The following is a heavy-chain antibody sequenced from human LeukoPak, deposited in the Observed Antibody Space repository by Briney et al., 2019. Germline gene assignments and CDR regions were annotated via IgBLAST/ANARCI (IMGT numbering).Heavy chain of an antibody. D-gene: IGHD3-22*01. CDR2: IYHSGST. J-gene: IGHJ3*02. Sequence: KPSETLSLTCAVSGGSISSSNWWSWVRQPPGKGLEWIGEIYHSGSTNYNPSLKSRVTISVDTSKNQFSLKLSSVTAADTAVYYCARGRYYDSSGYPNAFDIWGQGTMVTVSS. V-gene: IGHV4-4*02. CDR3: ARGRYYDSSGYPNAFDI. CDR1: GGSISSSNW.